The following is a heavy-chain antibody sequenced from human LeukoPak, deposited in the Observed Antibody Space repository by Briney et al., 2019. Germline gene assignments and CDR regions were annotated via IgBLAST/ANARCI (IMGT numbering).Heavy chain of an antibody. CDR3: VYYYDSSGSGEYFQH. D-gene: IGHD3-22*01. CDR1: GGSISSYY. Sequence: SETLFLTCTVSGGSISSYYWSWIRQPPGKGLEWIGYIYYSGSTNYNPSLKSRVTISVDTSKNQFSLKLSSVTAADTAVYYCVYYYDSSGSGEYFQHWGQGTLVTVSS. CDR2: IYYSGST. V-gene: IGHV4-59*08. J-gene: IGHJ1*01.